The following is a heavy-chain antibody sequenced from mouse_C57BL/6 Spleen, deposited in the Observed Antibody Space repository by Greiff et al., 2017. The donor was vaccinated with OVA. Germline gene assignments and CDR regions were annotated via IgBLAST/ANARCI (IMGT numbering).Heavy chain of an antibody. CDR2: INPNNGGT. V-gene: IGHV1-22*01. J-gene: IGHJ3*01. D-gene: IGHD2-4*01. CDR1: GYTFTDYN. CDR3: ARLITEAWFAY. Sequence: VQLKQSGPELVKPGASVKMSCKASGYTFTDYNMHWVKQSHGKSLEWIGYINPNNGGTSYNQKFKGKATLTVNKSSSTAYMELRSLTSEDSAVYYCARLITEAWFAYWGQGTLVTVSA.